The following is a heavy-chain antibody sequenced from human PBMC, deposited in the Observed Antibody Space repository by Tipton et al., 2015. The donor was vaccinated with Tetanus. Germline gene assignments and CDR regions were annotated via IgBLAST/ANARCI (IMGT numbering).Heavy chain of an antibody. J-gene: IGHJ4*02. CDR3: AKGDPGNFDS. CDR1: GYRFTTYW. D-gene: IGHD3-9*01. V-gene: IGHV5-51*01. Sequence: MQLVQSGAEVKKPGESLKMSCKASGYRFTTYWISWVRQMPGKGLEWVGPIYPGDSDTKISPSFRGQVTFSVDKSITTAYLQWTSLRASDTAIYYCAKGDPGNFDSWGQGTQVIVSS. CDR2: IYPGDSDT.